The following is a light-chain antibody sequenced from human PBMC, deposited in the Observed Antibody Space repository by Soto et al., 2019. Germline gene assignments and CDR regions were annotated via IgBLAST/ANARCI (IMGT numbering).Light chain of an antibody. Sequence: QSVLTQPPSVSATPGQTVTISCSGSNSSIGGNSVSWYQQLPGTAPKLLIYDDNKRPSGIPDRFSGSKSGTSATLGITGFQTGDEADYYCGSWDSSLSAYVFGTGTKVTVL. CDR3: GSWDSSLSAYV. CDR2: DDN. CDR1: NSSIGGNS. J-gene: IGLJ1*01. V-gene: IGLV1-51*01.